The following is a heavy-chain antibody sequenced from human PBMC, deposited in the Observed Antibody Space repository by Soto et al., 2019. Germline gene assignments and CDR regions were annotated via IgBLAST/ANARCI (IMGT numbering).Heavy chain of an antibody. CDR3: ARGGNGVLRGYSFGCDF. Sequence: ASVKVSCKASGYRFTTFYIHWVRQAPGQGREWMGRMNVDTGGTTYAQKFQGRVTMTRDTSINTAYMEVTNVKSDDTAIYYCARGGNGVLRGYSFGCDFWVRGTRGTV. J-gene: IGHJ4*02. V-gene: IGHV1-2*06. CDR1: GYRFTTFY. CDR2: MNVDTGGT. D-gene: IGHD5-18*01.